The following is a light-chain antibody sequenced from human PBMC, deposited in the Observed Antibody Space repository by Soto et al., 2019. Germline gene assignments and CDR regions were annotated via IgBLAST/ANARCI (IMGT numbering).Light chain of an antibody. CDR1: SSDVGGYKY. CDR3: SSYGGTNNVV. Sequence: QSVLTQPPSASGSPGQSVTISCTGTSSDVGGYKYVSWYQHHPGKAPKVVIYEVTKRPSGVPDRLSGSQSGNTASLTVSGLQAEDEADYYCSSYGGTNNVVFGGGTKVTVL. CDR2: EVT. V-gene: IGLV2-8*01. J-gene: IGLJ2*01.